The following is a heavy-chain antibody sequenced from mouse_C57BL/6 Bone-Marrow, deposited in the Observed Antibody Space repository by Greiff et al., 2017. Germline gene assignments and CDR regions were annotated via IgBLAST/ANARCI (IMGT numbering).Heavy chain of an antibody. V-gene: IGHV3-6*01. CDR3: ARIDYGSRNWYFDV. CDR2: ISYDGSN. J-gene: IGHJ1*03. D-gene: IGHD1-1*01. Sequence: VQLKESGPGLVKPSQSLSLTCSVTGYSITSGYYWNWIRQFPGNKLEWMGYISYDGSNNYNPSLKNRISITRDTSKNQFFLKLNSVTTEYTATYYCARIDYGSRNWYFDVWGTGTTVTVAS. CDR1: GYSITSGYY.